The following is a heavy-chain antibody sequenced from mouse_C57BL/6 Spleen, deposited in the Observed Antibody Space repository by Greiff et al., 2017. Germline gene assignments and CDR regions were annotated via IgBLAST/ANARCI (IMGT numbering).Heavy chain of an antibody. V-gene: IGHV1-75*01. D-gene: IGHD1-1*01. J-gene: IGHJ3*01. CDR1: GYTFTDYY. CDR2: IFPGSGST. Sequence: VKLMESGPELVKPGASVKISCKASGYTFTDYYINWVKQRPGQGLEWIGWIFPGSGSTYYNEKFKGKATLTGDKSSSTAYMLLSSLTSEDSAIYFGARGERRLAWLAYWGQGTLVTVSA. CDR3: ARGERRLAWLAY.